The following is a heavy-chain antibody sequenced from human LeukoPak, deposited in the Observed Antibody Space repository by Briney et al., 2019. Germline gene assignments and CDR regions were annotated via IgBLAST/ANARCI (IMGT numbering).Heavy chain of an antibody. CDR3: ARDGGIFGVGYYYYYMDV. J-gene: IGHJ6*03. D-gene: IGHD3-3*01. CDR2: ISSSSSSYI. V-gene: IGHV3-21*01. Sequence: PGGSLRLSCAASGFTFSSYSMNWVRQAPGKGLEWVSSISSSSSSYIYYADSVKGRFTISRDNAKNSLYLQMNSLRAEDTAVYYCARDGGIFGVGYYYYYMDVWGKGTTVTVSS. CDR1: GFTFSSYS.